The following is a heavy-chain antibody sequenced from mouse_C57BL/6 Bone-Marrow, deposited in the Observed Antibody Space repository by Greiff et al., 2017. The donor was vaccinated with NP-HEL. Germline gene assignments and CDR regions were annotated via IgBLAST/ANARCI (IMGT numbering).Heavy chain of an antibody. Sequence: QVQLQQSGPGLVQPSQSLSITCTVSGFSLTSYGVHWVRQSPGKGLEWLGVIWSGGSTDYNAAFISRLSISKDNSKSQVFFKMNSLQADDTAIYYCARGGYGNPAWFAYWGQGTLVTVSA. CDR2: IWSGGST. D-gene: IGHD2-1*01. J-gene: IGHJ3*01. CDR3: ARGGYGNPAWFAY. V-gene: IGHV2-2*01. CDR1: GFSLTSYG.